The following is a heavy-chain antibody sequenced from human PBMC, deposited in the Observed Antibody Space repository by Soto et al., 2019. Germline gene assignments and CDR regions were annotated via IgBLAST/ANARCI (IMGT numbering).Heavy chain of an antibody. J-gene: IGHJ6*02. D-gene: IGHD4-17*01. CDR2: IIPIFGTA. CDR3: ARVGREGFNYGDYYYGMDV. Sequence: SVKVSCKASGGTFSSHAISWVRQAPGQGLEWMGGIIPIFGTANYAQKFQGRVTITADESTSTAYMELSSLRSEDTAVYYCARVGREGFNYGDYYYGMDVWGQGTTVTV. CDR1: GGTFSSHA. V-gene: IGHV1-69*13.